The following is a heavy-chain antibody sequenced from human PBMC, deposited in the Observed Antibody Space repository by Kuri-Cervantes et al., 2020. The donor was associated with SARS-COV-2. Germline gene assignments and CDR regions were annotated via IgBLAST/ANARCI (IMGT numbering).Heavy chain of an antibody. D-gene: IGHD6-19*01. CDR1: GYTFTSYG. CDR3: VRGPEQWLATGGAKYYYYYYMDV. V-gene: IGHV1-18*01. J-gene: IGHJ6*03. CDR2: ISAYNGNA. Sequence: ASVKVSCKASGYTFTSYGISWVRQAPGQGLEWMGWISAYNGNANYAQKLQGRVTMTTDTSTSTAYMELRSLRSDDTAVYYCVRGPEQWLATGGAKYYYYYYMDVWGKGTTVTVSS.